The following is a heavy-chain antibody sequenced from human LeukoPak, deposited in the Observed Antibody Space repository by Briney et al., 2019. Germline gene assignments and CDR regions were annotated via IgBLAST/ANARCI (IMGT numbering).Heavy chain of an antibody. Sequence: GGSLRLSCAASGFTFSDHFMDWVRQPPGKGLEWLGRIRRKPQSPTAAYAASVKGRFTFSRGDSKNSLYLQKNSLETEDAAVYHCARVSATAGGTDALDLWGQGTMVTVSS. CDR3: ARVSATAGGTDALDL. CDR1: GFTFSDHF. V-gene: IGHV3-72*01. D-gene: IGHD1-1*01. CDR2: IRRKPQSPTA. J-gene: IGHJ3*01.